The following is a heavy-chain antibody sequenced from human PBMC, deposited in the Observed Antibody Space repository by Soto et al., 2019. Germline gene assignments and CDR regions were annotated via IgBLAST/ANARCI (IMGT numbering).Heavy chain of an antibody. D-gene: IGHD5-18*01. CDR2: IYYSGST. V-gene: IGHV4-31*03. Sequence: PSETLSLTCTVSGGSISSGGYYWSWIRQHPGKGLEWIGYIYYSGSTYYNPSLKSRVTISVDKSKKKFSLNLSSVTAADTAVYYCARNQRGYNYGLDSWGQGTLVTVSS. CDR3: ARNQRGYNYGLDS. CDR1: GGSISSGGYY. J-gene: IGHJ4*02.